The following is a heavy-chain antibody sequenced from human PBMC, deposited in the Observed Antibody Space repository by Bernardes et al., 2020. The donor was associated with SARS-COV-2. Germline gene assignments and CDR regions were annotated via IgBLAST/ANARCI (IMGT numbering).Heavy chain of an antibody. CDR1: GFPFSSYA. CDR2: ISGSGDRT. D-gene: IGHD5-12*01. J-gene: IGHJ5*02. CDR3: ARSLFSGYDLGWFDP. V-gene: IGHV3-23*01. Sequence: GSLRLSCAASGFPFSSYAMSWVRQAPGKGLEWVSAISGSGDRTYYADSVKGRFTISRDTSKNTLYLQVNSLRAEDTAVYYCARSLFSGYDLGWFDPWGQGTLVTVSS.